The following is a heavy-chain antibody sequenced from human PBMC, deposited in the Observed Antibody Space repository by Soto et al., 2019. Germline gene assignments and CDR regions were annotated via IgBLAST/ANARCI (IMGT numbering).Heavy chain of an antibody. Sequence: GGSLRLSCAASGFTFDDYAMHWVRQAPGKGLEWVSGISWNSGSIGYADSVKGRFTISRDNAKNSLYLQMNSLRAEDTALYYCAKGVSGSGPQSTYFQHWGQGTLVTVSS. CDR1: GFTFDDYA. J-gene: IGHJ1*01. CDR3: AKGVSGSGPQSTYFQH. CDR2: ISWNSGSI. V-gene: IGHV3-9*01. D-gene: IGHD6-19*01.